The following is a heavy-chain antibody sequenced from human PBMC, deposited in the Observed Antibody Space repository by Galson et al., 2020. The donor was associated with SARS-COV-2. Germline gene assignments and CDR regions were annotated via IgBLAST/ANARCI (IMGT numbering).Heavy chain of an antibody. V-gene: IGHV4-59*01. CDR3: ARVVCAGDCYPFDR. D-gene: IGHD2-21*02. J-gene: IGHJ5*02. CDR1: GGSISSFF. Sequence: ASETLSLTCSVSGGSISSFFWSWVRQPPGKGLEWVGYMYHGGNTRYNPSLKSRGTISVDTSKNQFSLKLSSVTDADTAVYYCARVVCAGDCYPFDRWGQGILVTVSS. CDR2: MYHGGNT.